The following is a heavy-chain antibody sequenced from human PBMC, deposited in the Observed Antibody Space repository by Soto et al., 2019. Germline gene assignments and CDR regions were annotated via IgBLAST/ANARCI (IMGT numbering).Heavy chain of an antibody. CDR1: GDSVSSNSAG. V-gene: IGHV6-1*01. D-gene: IGHD3-22*01. CDR3: ARDFPGTMIVVDGAFDI. Sequence: SQTLSLTCAITGDSVSSNSAGWSWVRQSPSRGLEWLGRTYYRSKWYYEYAVSVKSRITINPDTSKNQFSLQLNSVTPEDTAVYYCARDFPGTMIVVDGAFDIWGQGTMVTVSS. CDR2: TYYRSKWYY. J-gene: IGHJ3*02.